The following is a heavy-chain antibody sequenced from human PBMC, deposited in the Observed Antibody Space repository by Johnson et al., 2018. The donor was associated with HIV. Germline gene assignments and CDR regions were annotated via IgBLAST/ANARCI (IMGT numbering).Heavy chain of an antibody. CDR3: ARAVCRGGRCYSHDAFDI. CDR1: GFTFSSYA. J-gene: IGHJ3*02. CDR2: ISYDGSYQ. V-gene: IGHV3-30*14. Sequence: VQLVESGGGVVQPGRSLRLSCAASGFTFSSYAMHWVRQAPGKGLEWVGVISYDGSYQYYADSAKGRFTVSREDAKNSLYLQMNSLRAGDTALYYCARAVCRGGRCYSHDAFDIWGQGTMVTVSS. D-gene: IGHD2-15*01.